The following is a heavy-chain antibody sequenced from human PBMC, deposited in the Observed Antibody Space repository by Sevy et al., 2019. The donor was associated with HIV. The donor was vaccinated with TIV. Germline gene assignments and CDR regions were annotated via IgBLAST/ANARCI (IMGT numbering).Heavy chain of an antibody. J-gene: IGHJ4*02. V-gene: IGHV3-30*18. CDR1: GFTFSSYG. CDR2: ISYDGSNK. D-gene: IGHD3-10*01. CDR3: AKGGTMVRGLTNFDY. Sequence: GGSLRLSCAASGFTFSSYGMHWVRQAPGKGLEWVAVISYDGSNKYYADSVKGRLTISRDNSKNTLYLQMNSLRAEDTAVYYCAKGGTMVRGLTNFDYWGQGTLVTVSS.